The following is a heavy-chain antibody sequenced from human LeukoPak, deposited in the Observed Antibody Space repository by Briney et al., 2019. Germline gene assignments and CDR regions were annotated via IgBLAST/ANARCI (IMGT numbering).Heavy chain of an antibody. J-gene: IGHJ1*01. CDR3: AKDLITMIVVGPFQH. D-gene: IGHD3-22*01. Sequence: QPGGSLILSCAASGFTFSSYAMSWVRPAPGKGLEWVSAISGSGGSTYYADSVKGRFTISRDNSKNTLYLQMNSLRAEDTAVYYCAKDLITMIVVGPFQHWGQGTLVTVSS. V-gene: IGHV3-23*01. CDR2: ISGSGGST. CDR1: GFTFSSYA.